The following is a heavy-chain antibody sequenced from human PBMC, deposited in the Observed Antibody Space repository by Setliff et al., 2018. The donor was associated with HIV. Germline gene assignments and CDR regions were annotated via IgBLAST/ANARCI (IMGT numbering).Heavy chain of an antibody. V-gene: IGHV3-48*01. D-gene: IGHD3-22*01. CDR2: ITRSSTTR. CDR1: GFIFSSYS. J-gene: IGHJ4*02. Sequence: GGSLRLSCAASGFIFSSYSMNWVRQAPGKGLEWVAYITRSSTTRYYADAVKGRFTIARDNAKNSLYLQMKSLRAKDTAIYYCVRVRGGYHNDYWGPGTLVTVSS. CDR3: VRVRGGYHNDY.